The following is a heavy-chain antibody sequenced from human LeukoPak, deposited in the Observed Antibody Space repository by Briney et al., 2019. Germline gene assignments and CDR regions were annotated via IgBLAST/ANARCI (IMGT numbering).Heavy chain of an antibody. V-gene: IGHV1-2*02. Sequence: EASVTVSCKASGYTFTGYFMRWVRQAPGQGLEWMGWINPNSGGTNYAQKFQGRVTITRDKSNSTAYMELSRLRSDDTSVYYCASSIVYCSSTSCYFNWGQGTLVTVSS. CDR1: GYTFTGYF. J-gene: IGHJ4*02. CDR3: ASSIVYCSSTSCYFN. D-gene: IGHD2-2*01. CDR2: INPNSGGT.